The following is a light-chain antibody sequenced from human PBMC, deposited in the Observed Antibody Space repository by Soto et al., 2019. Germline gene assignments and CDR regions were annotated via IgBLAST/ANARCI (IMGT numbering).Light chain of an antibody. CDR2: EVS. V-gene: IGLV2-14*01. J-gene: IGLJ3*02. CDR3: SSYTSSSTV. Sequence: QSALTQPASVSGSPGQSITISCTGTSSDVGGYNYVSWYQQHPGKAPKLMIYEVSNRPSGVSNRFSGSKSGNTASLTISGLQAEDDDDYYCSSYTSSSTVFGGGTKVTVL. CDR1: SSDVGGYNY.